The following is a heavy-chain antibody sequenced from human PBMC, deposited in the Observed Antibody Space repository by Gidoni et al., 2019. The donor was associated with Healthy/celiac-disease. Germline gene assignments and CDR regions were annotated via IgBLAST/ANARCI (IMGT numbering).Heavy chain of an antibody. CDR3: ARGGYCSGGSCYPFDY. Sequence: QVQLQQWGAGLFKPSETLSLTCAAYGGSFSGYYWSWLRQPPGKGLEWFGEIKQSGSTNYNPSLKSRVTISVDTSKNQFTLKLSSVTAADTAVYYCARGGYCSGGSCYPFDYWGQGTLVTVSS. V-gene: IGHV4-34*01. D-gene: IGHD2-15*01. CDR1: GGSFSGYY. CDR2: IKQSGST. J-gene: IGHJ4*02.